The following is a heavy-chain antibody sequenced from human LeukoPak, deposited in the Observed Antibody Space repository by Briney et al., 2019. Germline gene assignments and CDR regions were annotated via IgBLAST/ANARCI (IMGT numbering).Heavy chain of an antibody. J-gene: IGHJ5*02. CDR1: GGSISSYY. Sequence: SETLSLTCTVSGGSISSYYWSWIRQPPGKGLEWIGYIYYSGSTNYNPSLKSRVTISVDTSKNQFFLKLSSVTAADTAVYYCARGTPDYYGSGSYLDPWGQGTLVTVSS. CDR3: ARGTPDYYGSGSYLDP. V-gene: IGHV4-59*12. CDR2: IYYSGST. D-gene: IGHD3-10*01.